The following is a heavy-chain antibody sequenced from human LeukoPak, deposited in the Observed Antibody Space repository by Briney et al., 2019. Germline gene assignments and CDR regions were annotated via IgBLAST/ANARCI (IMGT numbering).Heavy chain of an antibody. D-gene: IGHD6-13*01. J-gene: IGHJ1*01. CDR2: IYYSGST. CDR3: ARSSAAGGSEYFQH. V-gene: IGHV4-59*01. Sequence: SETLSLTCTVSGGSISSYYWSWIRQPPGKGLEWIGYIYYSGSTNYNPSLKSRVTISVDTSKNQFSLKLSSVTAVDTAVYYCARSSAAGGSEYFQHWGQGTLVTVSS. CDR1: GGSISSYY.